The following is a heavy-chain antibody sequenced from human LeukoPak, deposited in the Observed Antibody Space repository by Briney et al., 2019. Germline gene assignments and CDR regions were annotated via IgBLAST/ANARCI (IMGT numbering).Heavy chain of an antibody. V-gene: IGHV3-23*01. CDR1: GFTFSSYS. Sequence: GGSLRLSCAASGFTFSSYSMSWVRQAPGKGLEWVSTIGGTGVRTYYADSVKGRFTISRDKSKNTLYLQMNSLRAEDTAVYYCAKASYYMDVWGKGTTVTVSS. J-gene: IGHJ6*03. CDR2: IGGTGVRT. CDR3: AKASYYMDV.